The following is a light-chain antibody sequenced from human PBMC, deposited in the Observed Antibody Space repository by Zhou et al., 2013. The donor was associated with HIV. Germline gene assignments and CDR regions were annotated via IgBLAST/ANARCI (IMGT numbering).Light chain of an antibody. Sequence: DVVLTQSPLSLPVTLGQPASISCWSSQSLVSSDGNTYLNWFHQRPGQSPRRLIYKVSNRDSGVPDRFSGSGSGLGFTLNISRVEAEDVGVYYCMQGTLWPYSFGQGTKLEIK. CDR2: KVS. J-gene: IGKJ2*03. CDR3: MQGTLWPYS. V-gene: IGKV2-30*01. CDR1: QSLVSSDGNTY.